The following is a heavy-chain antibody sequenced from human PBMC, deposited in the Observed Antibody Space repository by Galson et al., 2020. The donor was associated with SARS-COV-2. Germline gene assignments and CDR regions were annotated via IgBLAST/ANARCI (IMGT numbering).Heavy chain of an antibody. Sequence: ASETLSLTCTVSGGSISSGGYYWSWIRQHPGKVLEWIGYIYYSGSTYYNPSLKSRVTISVDTSKNQFSLKLSSVTAADTAVYYCARDSPGADGMDVWGQGTTVTVSS. CDR1: GGSISSGGYY. CDR3: ARDSPGADGMDV. J-gene: IGHJ6*02. CDR2: IYYSGST. V-gene: IGHV4-31*03.